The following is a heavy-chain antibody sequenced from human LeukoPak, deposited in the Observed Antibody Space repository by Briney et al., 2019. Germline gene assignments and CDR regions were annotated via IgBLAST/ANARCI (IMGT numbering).Heavy chain of an antibody. Sequence: GGSLRLSCAASRFTFDDYAMHWVRQAPGKGLEWVSGISWNSGSIGYADSVKGRFTISRDNAKNSLYLQMNSLGAEDMALYYCAKGGSSWPEPYFDYWGQGTLVTVSS. CDR2: ISWNSGSI. CDR3: AKGGSSWPEPYFDY. CDR1: RFTFDDYA. J-gene: IGHJ4*02. D-gene: IGHD6-13*01. V-gene: IGHV3-9*03.